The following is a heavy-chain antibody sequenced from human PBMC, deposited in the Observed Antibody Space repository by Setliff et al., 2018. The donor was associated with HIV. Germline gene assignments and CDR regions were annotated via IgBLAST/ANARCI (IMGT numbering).Heavy chain of an antibody. CDR1: GGSFSDNY. D-gene: IGHD3-22*01. V-gene: IGHV4-34*01. CDR3: ARDYYDSSGYIFFPGLPDY. CDR2: VYYSGST. J-gene: IGHJ4*02. Sequence: SETLSLTCAVYGGSFSDNYWGGIRQPPGKGLEWIGTVYYSGSTYYNPSLKSRVTISVDTSDNQFSLKLSSVTAADTAVYYCARDYYDSSGYIFFPGLPDYWGQGTLVTVSS.